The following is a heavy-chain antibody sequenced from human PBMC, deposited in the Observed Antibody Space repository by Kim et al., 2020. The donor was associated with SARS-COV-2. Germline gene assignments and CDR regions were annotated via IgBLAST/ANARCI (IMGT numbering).Heavy chain of an antibody. CDR2: IWYDGSNK. D-gene: IGHD1-26*01. CDR1: GFTFSSYG. J-gene: IGHJ4*02. CDR3: ARDAEDSGSSRGVYCDY. Sequence: GGSLRLSCAASGFTFSSYGMHWVRQAPGKGLEWVAVIWYDGSNKYYADSVKGRFTISRDNSKNTLYLQMNSLRAEDTAVYYCARDAEDSGSSRGVYCDYWGQGTLVTVSS. V-gene: IGHV3-33*01.